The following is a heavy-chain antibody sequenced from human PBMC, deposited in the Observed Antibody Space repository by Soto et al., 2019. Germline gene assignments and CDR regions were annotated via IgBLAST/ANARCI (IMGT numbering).Heavy chain of an antibody. Sequence: RGSLRLSCVASGFTFYTYGIHLFRHSPFKWLQWVALISYVGSNTYYADSVRGRFTISRDNSKNTLYLQMNTLRPEDTGLYYCARVTPGNNLYYFSGLDFWGQGTSVTVSS. J-gene: IGHJ6*02. CDR2: ISYVGSNT. CDR3: ARVTPGNNLYYFSGLDF. V-gene: IGHV3-30-3*01. D-gene: IGHD1-1*01. CDR1: GFTFYTYG.